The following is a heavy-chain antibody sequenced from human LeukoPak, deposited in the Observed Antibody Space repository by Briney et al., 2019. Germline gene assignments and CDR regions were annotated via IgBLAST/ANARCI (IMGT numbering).Heavy chain of an antibody. J-gene: IGHJ4*02. Sequence: SVKVSCKASGRAFSSYAISWVRQAPGQGLEWMGGIIPIFGTANYAQKFQGRVTITTDEYTSTAYMELSSLRSEDTAVYYCARDVRGSSSARIFDYWGQGTLVTVSS. CDR3: ARDVRGSSSARIFDY. CDR1: GRAFSSYA. V-gene: IGHV1-69*05. CDR2: IIPIFGTA. D-gene: IGHD6-6*01.